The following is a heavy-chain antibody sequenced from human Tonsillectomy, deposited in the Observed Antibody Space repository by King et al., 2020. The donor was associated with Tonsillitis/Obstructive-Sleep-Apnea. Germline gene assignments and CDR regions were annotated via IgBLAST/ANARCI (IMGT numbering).Heavy chain of an antibody. CDR1: GFTFSNYA. Sequence: VQLVESGGGAVQPGRSLKLSCVGSGFTFSNYAMHWVRQAPGKGLQWVAVRSSDGSATYYADSVKGRFTISRDNSKNTLFLHMNSLRTEDTAVYFCVRGGLRGASYYYYGMDVWGQGTTVTVSS. CDR3: VRGGLRGASYYYYGMDV. D-gene: IGHD3-16*01. CDR2: RSSDGSAT. V-gene: IGHV3-30*04. J-gene: IGHJ6*02.